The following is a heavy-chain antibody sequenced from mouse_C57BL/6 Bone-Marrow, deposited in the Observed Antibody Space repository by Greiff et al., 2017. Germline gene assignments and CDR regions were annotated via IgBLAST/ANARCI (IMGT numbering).Heavy chain of an antibody. Sequence: EVKLMESGGDLVKPGGSLKLSCAASGFTFSSYGMSWVRQTPDKRLEWVATISSGGSYTYYPDIVKGRFTISRDNAKNTLYLQMSSLKSEDTAMYYCARRDYSNYEGAMDYWGQGTSVTVSS. V-gene: IGHV5-6*02. D-gene: IGHD2-5*01. J-gene: IGHJ4*01. CDR3: ARRDYSNYEGAMDY. CDR2: ISSGGSYT. CDR1: GFTFSSYG.